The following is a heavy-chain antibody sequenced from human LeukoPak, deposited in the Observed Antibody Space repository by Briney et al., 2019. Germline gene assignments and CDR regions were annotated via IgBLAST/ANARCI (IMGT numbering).Heavy chain of an antibody. J-gene: IGHJ6*02. Sequence: SETLSLTCTVSGGSISSSSYYWGWIRQPPGKGLEWIGSIYYSGSTYYNPSLKSRVTISVDTSKNQFSLKLSSVTVAATAVYYCARHGLTAYYYGMDVWGQGTTVTVSS. D-gene: IGHD1-20*01. CDR2: IYYSGST. CDR1: GGSISSSSYY. V-gene: IGHV4-39*01. CDR3: ARHGLTAYYYGMDV.